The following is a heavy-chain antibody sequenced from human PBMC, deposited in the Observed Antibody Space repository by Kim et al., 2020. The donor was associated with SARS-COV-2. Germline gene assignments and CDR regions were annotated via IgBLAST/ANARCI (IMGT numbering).Heavy chain of an antibody. CDR3: ASDGSGRYFDYDGMGV. V-gene: IGHV1-69*04. J-gene: IGHJ6*01. CDR2: IIPILGNA. D-gene: IGHD3-10*01. Sequence: SVKVSCKASGYTFTSYAINWVRQAPGQGLEWMGRIIPILGNANYAQNFPGRVAFSSDTSASTAYLQLSSLRSEDTAVYYCASDGSGRYFDYDGMGVW. CDR1: GYTFTSYA.